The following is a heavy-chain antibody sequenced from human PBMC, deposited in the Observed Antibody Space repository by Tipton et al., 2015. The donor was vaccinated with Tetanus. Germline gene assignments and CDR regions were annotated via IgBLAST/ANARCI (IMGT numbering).Heavy chain of an antibody. CDR1: GYTFTSYG. CDR3: ARTLRSYYYYYGMDV. CDR2: ISAYNGNT. D-gene: IGHD2-15*01. V-gene: IGHV1-18*01. Sequence: QSGAEVKKPGASVKVSCKASGYTFTSYGISWVRQAPGQGLEWMGWISAYNGNTNYAQKLQGRVTMTTDTFTSTAYMELRSLRSDDTAVYYCARTLRSYYYYYGMDVWGQGTTVTVSS. J-gene: IGHJ6*02.